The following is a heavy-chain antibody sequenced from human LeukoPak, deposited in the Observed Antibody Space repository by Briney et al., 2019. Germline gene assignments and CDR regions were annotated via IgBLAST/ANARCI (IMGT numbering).Heavy chain of an antibody. D-gene: IGHD6-19*01. V-gene: IGHV4-34*01. CDR2: INHSGYT. CDR1: GVAFSNYY. J-gene: IGHJ4*02. CDR3: TRAVAGHPD. Sequence: SETLSLTCAVSGVAFSNYYWSWVRQSPTKGLEWTGEINHSGYTNYNPSLKSRVTISIDTSKNQFSLMVTSVTAADTGVYYCTRAVAGHPDWGQGTLVTVAS.